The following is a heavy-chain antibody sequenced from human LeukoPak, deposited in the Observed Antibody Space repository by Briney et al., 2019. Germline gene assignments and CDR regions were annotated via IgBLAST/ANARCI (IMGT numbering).Heavy chain of an antibody. CDR2: ISGDGGST. CDR1: GFTFDDYA. CDR3: AKYIGGSYYPYYYYYGMDV. J-gene: IGHJ6*02. V-gene: IGHV3-43*02. Sequence: PGGSLRLSCAASGFTFDDYAMHWVRQAPGKGLEWVSLISGDGGSTYYADSVKGRFTISRDNSKNSLYLQMNSLRTEDTALYYCAKYIGGSYYPYYYYYGMDVWGQGTTVTVSS. D-gene: IGHD1-26*01.